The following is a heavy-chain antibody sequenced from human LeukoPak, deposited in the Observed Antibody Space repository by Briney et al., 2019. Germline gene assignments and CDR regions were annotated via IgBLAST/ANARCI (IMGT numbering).Heavy chain of an antibody. Sequence: GASVKVSCKASGYTFTNYGISWVRQAPGQGLEWMGWISAYNDNTKYAQQFHGRVIMTTDTSTSTGYMELRSLRSDDTAVYYCARDRTDIVEFQKNWFAPGAQGPLVTVSS. J-gene: IGHJ5*02. V-gene: IGHV1-18*01. D-gene: IGHD2-15*01. CDR3: ARDRTDIVEFQKNWFAP. CDR2: ISAYNDNT. CDR1: GYTFTNYG.